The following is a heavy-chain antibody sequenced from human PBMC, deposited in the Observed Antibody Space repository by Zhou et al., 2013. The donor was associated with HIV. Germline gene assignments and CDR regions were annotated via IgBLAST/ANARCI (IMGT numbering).Heavy chain of an antibody. CDR2: IYTSGST. CDR3: ARAGSWQGAPPTFDY. D-gene: IGHD6-13*01. CDR1: GGSISGYY. Sequence: QVQLQESGPGLVKPSETLSLTCTVSGGSISGYYWSWIRQPAGKGLEWIGRIYTSGSTNYNPSLKSRVTMSVDTSKNQFSLKLSSVTAADTAVYYCARAGSWQGAPPTFDYWGQGTLVTVSS. J-gene: IGHJ4*02. V-gene: IGHV4-4*07.